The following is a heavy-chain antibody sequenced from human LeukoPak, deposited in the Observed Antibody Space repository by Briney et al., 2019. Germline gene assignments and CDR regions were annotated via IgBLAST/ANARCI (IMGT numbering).Heavy chain of an antibody. Sequence: GGSLRLSCAASGFYFSDYYMTWIRQAPGKGLEWVSYISSSGTYTNYADSVKGRFTISRDNAKKSLYLQMNSLSAEDTAVYYCAKIAGTYSPDYWGQGTLITVSS. CDR2: ISSSGTYT. CDR1: GFYFSDYY. J-gene: IGHJ4*02. D-gene: IGHD1-26*01. CDR3: AKIAGTYSPDY. V-gene: IGHV3-11*06.